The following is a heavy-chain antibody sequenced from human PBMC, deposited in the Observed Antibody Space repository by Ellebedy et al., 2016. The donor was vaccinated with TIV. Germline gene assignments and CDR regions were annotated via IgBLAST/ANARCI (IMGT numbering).Heavy chain of an antibody. D-gene: IGHD3-22*01. Sequence: GESLEISXAASGFIFSSYTMNWVRQAPGKGLEWLSSISSSRKYIFYAEGAKGRFTISRDNAKNSLYLQLSSLGAEDTAVYYCARGPYDSTGYYYENWFFDLWGRGTRVTVSS. CDR1: GFIFSSYT. CDR2: ISSSRKYI. V-gene: IGHV3-21*01. CDR3: ARGPYDSTGYYYENWFFDL. J-gene: IGHJ2*01.